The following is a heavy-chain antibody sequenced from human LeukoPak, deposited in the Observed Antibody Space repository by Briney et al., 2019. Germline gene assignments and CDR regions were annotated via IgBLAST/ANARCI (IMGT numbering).Heavy chain of an antibody. J-gene: IGHJ6*03. V-gene: IGHV4-59*12. D-gene: IGHD4-23*01. CDR2: TFYTGST. CDR1: GASLSSSY. Sequence: KPSETLSLTCTVSGASLSSSYWSWIRQPPGKGLEWIGWTFYTGSTNYNLSLKSRVTISVDTSKNQFSLRLSSVTATDTAVYYCARDMGLYGGPPYYYYYYMDVWGKGTTVTVSS. CDR3: ARDMGLYGGPPYYYYYYMDV.